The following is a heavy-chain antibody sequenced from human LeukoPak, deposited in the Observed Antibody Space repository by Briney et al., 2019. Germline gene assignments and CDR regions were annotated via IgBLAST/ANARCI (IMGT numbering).Heavy chain of an antibody. V-gene: IGHV4-61*02. J-gene: IGHJ4*02. Sequence: SQTLSLTCTVSGGSVNSGTYYWSWIRQPAGKGLEWIGRIYTSGNTNYNPSLKSRVTISVDMSKNQFSLRLSSVTAADTAVYYCARADHYDFWSGLPYYFDYWGQGTLVTVSS. CDR2: IYTSGNT. CDR3: ARADHYDFWSGLPYYFDY. D-gene: IGHD3-3*01. CDR1: GGSVNSGTYY.